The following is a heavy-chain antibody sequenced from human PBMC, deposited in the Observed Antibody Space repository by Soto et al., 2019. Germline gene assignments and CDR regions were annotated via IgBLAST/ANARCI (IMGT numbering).Heavy chain of an antibody. V-gene: IGHV3-15*01. D-gene: IGHD3-3*01. CDR3: TTFPNTYDFWSGTKDG. J-gene: IGHJ4*02. Sequence: GGSLRLSCAASGFTLSNAWISWVRQAPGKGLEWVGRIKNKTDGGTTDYAAPVKGRFTISRDDSKNTLHLQMNSLKTEDTAVYYCTTFPNTYDFWSGTKDGWGQGTLVTVSS. CDR1: GFTLSNAW. CDR2: IKNKTDGGTT.